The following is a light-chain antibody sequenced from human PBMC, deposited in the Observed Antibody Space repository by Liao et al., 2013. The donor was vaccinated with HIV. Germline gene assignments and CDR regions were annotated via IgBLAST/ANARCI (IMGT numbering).Light chain of an antibody. Sequence: SYELTQPPSVSVSPGQTASITCSGDTLGYEYACWYQQKPGQSPVLVIYQDNKRPSGIPERFSGSKSGNTATLTISRVEAGDEADYYCQVWDSSSDQGVFGGGTKLTVL. CDR1: TLGYEY. CDR2: QDN. CDR3: QVWDSSSDQGV. V-gene: IGLV3-1*01. J-gene: IGLJ3*02.